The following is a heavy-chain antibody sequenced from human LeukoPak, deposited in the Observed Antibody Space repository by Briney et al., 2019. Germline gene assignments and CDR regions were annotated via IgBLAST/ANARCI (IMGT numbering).Heavy chain of an antibody. V-gene: IGHV1-8*01. CDR2: MNPNSGNT. CDR3: ARGDAMVRGVYNWFDP. CDR1: GYTFTSYD. D-gene: IGHD3-10*01. Sequence: ASVKVSCKASGYTFTSYDINWVRQATGQGLEWMGWMNPNSGNTGYAQKFQGRVTMTRITSISTAYMELSSLRSEDTAVYYCARGDAMVRGVYNWFDPWGQGTLVTVSS. J-gene: IGHJ5*02.